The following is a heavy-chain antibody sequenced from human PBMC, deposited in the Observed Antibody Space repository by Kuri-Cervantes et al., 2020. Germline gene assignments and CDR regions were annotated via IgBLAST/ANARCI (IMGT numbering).Heavy chain of an antibody. V-gene: IGHV1-69*13. J-gene: IGHJ3*02. CDR1: GGTFSSYA. Sequence: SVKVSCKASGGTFSSYAISWVRQAPGQGLEWMGGIIPIFGTANYAQKFQGRVTITADESTSTAYMELSSLRSEDTAVYYCARAGPTGDSIYAFDIWGQGTMVTVSS. CDR3: ARAGPTGDSIYAFDI. D-gene: IGHD7-27*01. CDR2: IIPIFGTA.